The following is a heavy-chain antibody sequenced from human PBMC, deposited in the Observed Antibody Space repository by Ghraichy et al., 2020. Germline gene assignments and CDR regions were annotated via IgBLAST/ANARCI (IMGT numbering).Heavy chain of an antibody. CDR2: INHSGST. D-gene: IGHD2-21*02. Sequence: SETLSLTCAVYGGSFSGYYWSWIRQPPGKGLEWIGEINHSGSTNYNPSLKSRVTISVDTSKNQFSLKLSSVTAADTAVYYCARGRGAGDGSRAPYYYYYYGMDVWGQGTTVTVSS. CDR1: GGSFSGYY. V-gene: IGHV4-34*01. CDR3: ARGRGAGDGSRAPYYYYYYGMDV. J-gene: IGHJ6*02.